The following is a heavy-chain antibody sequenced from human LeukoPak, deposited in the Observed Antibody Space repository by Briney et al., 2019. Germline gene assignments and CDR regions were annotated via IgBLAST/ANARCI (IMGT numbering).Heavy chain of an antibody. CDR3: TRESRKYYYDSSGYRS. Sequence: SETLSLPCTVSGGSISSYYLSWIRQPAGKGLEWIGRIYTSGSTNYNPSLKSRVTISVDTSKNQFSLKLSSVTAADTAVYYCTRESRKYYYDSSGYRSWGQGTLVTVSS. D-gene: IGHD3-22*01. J-gene: IGHJ4*02. V-gene: IGHV4-4*07. CDR2: IYTSGST. CDR1: GGSISSYY.